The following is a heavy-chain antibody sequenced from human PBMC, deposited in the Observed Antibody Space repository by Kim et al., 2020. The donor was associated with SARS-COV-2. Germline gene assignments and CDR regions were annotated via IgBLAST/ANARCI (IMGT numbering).Heavy chain of an antibody. J-gene: IGHJ4*02. CDR3: ARYSSSRTRSFDY. D-gene: IGHD6-6*01. Sequence: SETLSLTCAVFGGSISISTYYWGWIRQPPGKGLEWIGNIYYSGSTYYNPSLKSRVTISVDTSKNQFSLKLTSVTAADTAVYYCARYSSSRTRSFDYWGQG. V-gene: IGHV4-39*07. CDR2: IYYSGST. CDR1: GGSISISTYY.